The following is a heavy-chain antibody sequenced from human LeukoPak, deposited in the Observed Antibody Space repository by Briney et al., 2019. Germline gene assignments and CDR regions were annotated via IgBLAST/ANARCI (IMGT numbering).Heavy chain of an antibody. CDR2: ISAYNGNT. V-gene: IGHV1-18*01. CDR1: GYTFTSYG. D-gene: IGHD5-18*01. J-gene: IGHJ6*02. Sequence: GASVKVSCKASGYTFTSYGISWVRQAPGQGLEWMGWISAYNGNTNYAQKLQGRVTMTTDTSTSTAYMELRSLRSDDTAVYYCAREDWIQLWTPAKDYGMDVWGQGTTVTVSS. CDR3: AREDWIQLWTPAKDYGMDV.